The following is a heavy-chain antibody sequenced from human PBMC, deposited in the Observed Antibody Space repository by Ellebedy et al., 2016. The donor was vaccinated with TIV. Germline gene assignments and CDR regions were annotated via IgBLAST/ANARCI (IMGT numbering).Heavy chain of an antibody. D-gene: IGHD3-3*01. Sequence: SETLSLTCTVSGGSITGYYWSWIRQPPGKGLEWIGYIYYSGSTNYNPSLKSRVTISVDTSKNQFSLKLSSVTAADTAVYYCARGLLYYDFWSGYYKGAGDYYYGMDVWGQGTTVTVSS. V-gene: IGHV4-59*01. CDR3: ARGLLYYDFWSGYYKGAGDYYYGMDV. J-gene: IGHJ6*02. CDR1: GGSITGYY. CDR2: IYYSGST.